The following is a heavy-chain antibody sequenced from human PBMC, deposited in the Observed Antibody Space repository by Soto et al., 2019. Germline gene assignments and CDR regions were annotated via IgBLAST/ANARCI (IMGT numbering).Heavy chain of an antibody. J-gene: IGHJ4*02. V-gene: IGHV4-31*03. CDR3: AREGVAASFDY. CDR2: IYYSGST. Sequence: PSETLSLTCTVSGGSISSGGYYWSWIRQHPGKGLEWIGYIYYSGSTYYNPSLKSRVTISVDTSKNQFSLKLSSVTAADTAVYYCAREGVAASFDYWGKGTLVTVSS. D-gene: IGHD6-13*01. CDR1: GGSISSGGYY.